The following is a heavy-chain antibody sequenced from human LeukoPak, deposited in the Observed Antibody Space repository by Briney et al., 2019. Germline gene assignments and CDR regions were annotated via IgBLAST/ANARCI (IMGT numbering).Heavy chain of an antibody. J-gene: IGHJ4*02. CDR2: IYYSGST. CDR3: ERTILEYYYDSNGRYYFDY. CDR1: GVSLSIFY. V-gene: IGHV4-59*01. D-gene: IGHD3-22*01. Sequence: SETLSLTCTVSGVSLSIFYWGCIWQPPRKGLWWIGDIYYSGSTNNNPSLESRVTISVETSKNQFSLKLSPVTAADTAVYYCERTILEYYYDSNGRYYFDYWGQGTLVTVSS.